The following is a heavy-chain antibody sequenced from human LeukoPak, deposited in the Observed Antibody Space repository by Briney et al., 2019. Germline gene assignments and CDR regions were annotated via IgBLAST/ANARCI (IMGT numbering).Heavy chain of an antibody. CDR2: ISDGTAGT. CDR1: GFTFTSYA. Sequence: GGSLRLSCAASGFTFTSYAMNWVRQAPGKGLEWVSRISDGTAGTYYADSVKGRFTISRDNSKNTLYLQMNGLRAEDTAVYYRARASGLRSFTLISWGLGTLVTVSS. D-gene: IGHD3-3*01. J-gene: IGHJ5*02. CDR3: ARASGLRSFTLIS. V-gene: IGHV3-23*01.